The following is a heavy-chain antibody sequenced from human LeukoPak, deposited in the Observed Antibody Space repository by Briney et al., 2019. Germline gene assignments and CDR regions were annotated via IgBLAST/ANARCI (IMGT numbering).Heavy chain of an antibody. J-gene: IGHJ4*02. Sequence: GGSLRLSCAASGFTFDDYAMRWVRQAAGKGLEWVSGISWNSGSIGYADSVKGRFTISRDNAKNSLYLQMNSLRAEDTALYYCAKDAFYDSSGYYGYWGQGTLVTVSS. CDR2: ISWNSGSI. CDR1: GFTFDDYA. CDR3: AKDAFYDSSGYYGY. V-gene: IGHV3-9*01. D-gene: IGHD3-22*01.